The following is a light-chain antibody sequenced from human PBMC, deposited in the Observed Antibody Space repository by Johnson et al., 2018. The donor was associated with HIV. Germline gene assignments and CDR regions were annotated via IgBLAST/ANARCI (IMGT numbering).Light chain of an antibody. J-gene: IGLJ1*01. V-gene: IGLV1-51*01. Sequence: QSVLTQPPSVSAAPGQKVTISCSGSSSNIGNNYVSWYQQLPGTAPNLLIYDNIKRPSGIPDRFSGSQSGTSASLGITGLQTGDEADYYCGTWDSSLIAEAVFGSGTKVTVL. CDR1: SSNIGNNY. CDR3: GTWDSSLIAEAV. CDR2: DNI.